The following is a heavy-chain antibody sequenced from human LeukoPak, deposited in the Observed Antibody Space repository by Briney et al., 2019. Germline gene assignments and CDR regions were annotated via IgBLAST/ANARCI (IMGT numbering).Heavy chain of an antibody. J-gene: IGHJ4*02. D-gene: IGHD4-23*01. V-gene: IGHV4-4*02. CDR1: GDSISSSNW. Sequence: PSGTLSLTCAVSGDSISSSNWWSWVRQPPGKGLEWIGEIYHTGSTNYNPSLKIRVTISVDKSKNQFSLKLSSVTAADTAVYYCARGNDYGGNHFDYWGQGTLVTVSS. CDR2: IYHTGST. CDR3: ARGNDYGGNHFDY.